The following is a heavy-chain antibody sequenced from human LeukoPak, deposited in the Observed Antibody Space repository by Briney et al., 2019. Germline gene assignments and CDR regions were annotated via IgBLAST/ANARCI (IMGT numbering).Heavy chain of an antibody. CDR1: GGSISSHY. CDR3: ARDLSPEDAFDI. D-gene: IGHD5/OR15-5a*01. Sequence: SETLSLTCTVSGGSISSHYWSWIRQPPGKGLEWIGYIYYSGSTNYNPSLKSRVTISVDTSKNQFSPKLSSVTAADTAVYYCARDLSPEDAFDIWGQGTMVTVSS. CDR2: IYYSGST. V-gene: IGHV4-59*11. J-gene: IGHJ3*02.